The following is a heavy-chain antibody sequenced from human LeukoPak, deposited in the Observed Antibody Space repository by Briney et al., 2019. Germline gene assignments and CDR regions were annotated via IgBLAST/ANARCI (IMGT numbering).Heavy chain of an antibody. J-gene: IGHJ4*02. CDR1: GYTFTGYY. CDR3: ARGEDTAMVPPDC. CDR2: ISPNSGGT. Sequence: GASVKVSCKASGYTFTGYYMHWVRQAPGQGLEWMGWISPNSGGTNYAQKFQGRVTMTRDTSISTAYMELSRLRSDDTAVYYCARGEDTAMVPPDCWGQGTLVTVSS. D-gene: IGHD5-18*01. V-gene: IGHV1-2*02.